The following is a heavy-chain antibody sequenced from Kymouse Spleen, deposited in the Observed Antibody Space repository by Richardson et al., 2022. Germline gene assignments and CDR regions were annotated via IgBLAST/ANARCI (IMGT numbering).Heavy chain of an antibody. Sequence: QVQLVESGGGVVQPGRSLRLSCAASGFTFSSYGMHWVRQAPGKGLEWVAVIWYDGSNKYYADSVKGRFTISRDNSKNTLYLQMNSLRAEDTAVYYCARKLELSYYYYGMDVWGQGTTVTVSS. CDR1: GFTFSSYG. CDR3: ARKLELSYYYYGMDV. V-gene: IGHV3-33*01. J-gene: IGHJ6*02. CDR2: IWYDGSNK. D-gene: IGHD1-7*01.